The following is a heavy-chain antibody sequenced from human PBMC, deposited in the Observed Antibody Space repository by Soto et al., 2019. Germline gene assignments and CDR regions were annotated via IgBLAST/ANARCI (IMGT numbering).Heavy chain of an antibody. CDR2: IDWDDDE. D-gene: IGHD2-15*01. Sequence: SGPTLVNPTQTLTLTCTFSGFSLSTSGMRVSWIRQPPGKALEWLARIDWDDDEFYNTSLKTRLTISKDSSKNQVVLTMTNMDPVDTATYYCARMFHCSGGTCPFDYWGQGALVTVS. V-gene: IGHV2-70*04. CDR1: GFSLSTSGMR. J-gene: IGHJ4*02. CDR3: ARMFHCSGGTCPFDY.